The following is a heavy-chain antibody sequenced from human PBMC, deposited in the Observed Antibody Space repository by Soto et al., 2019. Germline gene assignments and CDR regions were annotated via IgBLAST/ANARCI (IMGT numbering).Heavy chain of an antibody. D-gene: IGHD1-26*01. CDR1: GYTFTTYA. V-gene: IGHV1-3*01. CDR3: GRSVVGATGEILYNAMDV. CDR2: INAANGNT. J-gene: IGHJ6*02. Sequence: QVQLVQSGAEVKKPGASVQVSCKASGYTFTTYALHWVRQARGERLEWMGWINAANGNTKYSKKFQGRVTISRDTSASTTSMELSSLRSEDTAVYYCGRSVVGATGEILYNAMDVWGQGTTVTVSS.